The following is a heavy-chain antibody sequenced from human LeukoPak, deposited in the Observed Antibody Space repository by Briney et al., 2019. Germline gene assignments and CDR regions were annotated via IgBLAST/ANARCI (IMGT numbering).Heavy chain of an antibody. Sequence: SVKVSFKASGGTFNSYAISWVRQAPGQGLEWMGGIIPIFGTANYAQKFQGRVTITADESTSTAYMELSSLRSEDTAMYYCARDIVVVPAVGLNYYYYGMDVWGKGTTVTVSS. CDR2: IIPIFGTA. D-gene: IGHD2-2*01. CDR3: ARDIVVVPAVGLNYYYYGMDV. CDR1: GGTFNSYA. J-gene: IGHJ6*04. V-gene: IGHV1-69*01.